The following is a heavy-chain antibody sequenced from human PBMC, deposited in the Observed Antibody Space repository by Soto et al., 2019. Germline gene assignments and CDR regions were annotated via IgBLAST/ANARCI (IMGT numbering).Heavy chain of an antibody. D-gene: IGHD1-26*01. J-gene: IGHJ2*01. CDR3: ARVRIVGATTSWYFDL. Sequence: GGSLRLSCAASGFTFSSYWMSWVRQAPGKGLEWVANIKQDGSEKYYVDSVKGRFTISRDNAKNSLSLQMNSLRAEDTAVYYCARVRIVGATTSWYFDLWGRGTLVTVSS. CDR2: IKQDGSEK. CDR1: GFTFSSYW. V-gene: IGHV3-7*05.